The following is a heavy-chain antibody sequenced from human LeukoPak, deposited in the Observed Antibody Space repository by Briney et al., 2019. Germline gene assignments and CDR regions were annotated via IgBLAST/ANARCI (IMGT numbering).Heavy chain of an antibody. CDR2: IYHSGSA. CDR3: ARDAGGFDY. CDR1: GGSISSNNW. D-gene: IGHD3-10*01. J-gene: IGHJ4*02. V-gene: IGHV4-4*02. Sequence: PSETLSLTCGVSGGSISSNNWWSWVRQPPGQGLEWIGEIYHSGSANYNPSLKSRVTISVDKSKNQLSLKLISVTAADTAVYYCARDAGGFDYWGQGTLVTVSS.